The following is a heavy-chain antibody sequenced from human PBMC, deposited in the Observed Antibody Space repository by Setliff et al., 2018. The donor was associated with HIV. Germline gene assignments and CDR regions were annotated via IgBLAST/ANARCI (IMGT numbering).Heavy chain of an antibody. CDR3: ASTGGSENYPVSDAFDI. J-gene: IGHJ3*02. Sequence: ASVKVSCKASGYTFNSNDMHWVRQAPGQGLEWMGLINPTGAITFYPQKFQARVTITRDTSTSTAYLELRSLRSEDTAVYFCASTGGSENYPVSDAFDIWGQGTLVTVSS. V-gene: IGHV1-46*02. D-gene: IGHD3-10*01. CDR2: INPTGAIT. CDR1: GYTFNSND.